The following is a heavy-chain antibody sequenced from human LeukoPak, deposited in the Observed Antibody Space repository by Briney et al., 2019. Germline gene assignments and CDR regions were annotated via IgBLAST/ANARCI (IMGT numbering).Heavy chain of an antibody. D-gene: IGHD2-15*01. V-gene: IGHV3-74*01. CDR3: TRDYCTGGSCSSGPGY. Sequence: GGSLRLSCAASGFTFSSYWMYWVRRVPGKGLVWVSRINTDGTTTNYADSVQGRFTASRDNAKSTLYLQMNSLRAEDTAVYFCTRDYCTGGSCSSGPGYWGQGTLVTVSS. CDR1: GFTFSSYW. CDR2: INTDGTTT. J-gene: IGHJ4*02.